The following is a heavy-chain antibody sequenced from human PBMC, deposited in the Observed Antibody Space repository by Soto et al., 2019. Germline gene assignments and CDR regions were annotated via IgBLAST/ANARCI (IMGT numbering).Heavy chain of an antibody. D-gene: IGHD3-9*01. CDR3: ARHLLRYFDWPHAFDI. CDR1: GGSFSGYY. V-gene: IGHV4-34*01. CDR2: INHSGST. Sequence: SETLSLTCAVYGGSFSGYYWSWIRQPPGKGLEWIGEINHSGSTNYNPSLKSRVTISVDTSKNQFSLKLSSVTAADTAVYYCARHLLRYFDWPHAFDIWGQGTMVTVS. J-gene: IGHJ3*02.